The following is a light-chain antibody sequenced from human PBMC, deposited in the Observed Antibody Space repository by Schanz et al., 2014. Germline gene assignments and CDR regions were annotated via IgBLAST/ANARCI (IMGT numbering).Light chain of an antibody. V-gene: IGLV1-40*01. Sequence: QSVLTQPPSVSGAPGQRVTISCTGSSSNIGAGYDVHWYQQLPGTAPKLLIYRNNNRPSGVPDRFSGSKSGSTASLTISGLRAEDEADYYCSSYVSSTTPYVFGFGTKLTVL. CDR3: SSYVSSTTPYV. J-gene: IGLJ1*01. CDR1: SSNIGAGYD. CDR2: RNN.